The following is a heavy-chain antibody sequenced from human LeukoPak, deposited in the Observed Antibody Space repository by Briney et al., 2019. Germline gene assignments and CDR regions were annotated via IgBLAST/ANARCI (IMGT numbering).Heavy chain of an antibody. Sequence: GESLKISCTASGFTFSSYAMSWVRQAPGKGLEWVSAISGGGGTTYYSDSLKGRFTISRDNSKNTLYLEMNSLRGDDTAVYYCAKEPLDWGQGTLVTVSS. CDR2: ISGGGGTT. J-gene: IGHJ4*02. CDR1: GFTFSSYA. V-gene: IGHV3-23*01. CDR3: AKEPLD.